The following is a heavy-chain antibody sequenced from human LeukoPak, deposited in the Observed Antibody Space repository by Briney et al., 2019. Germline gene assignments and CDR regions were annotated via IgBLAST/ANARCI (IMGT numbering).Heavy chain of an antibody. D-gene: IGHD6-13*01. Sequence: GGSLRLSCAASGFTFSSYAMHWVRQAPGKGLEWVAVISYDGSNKYYADSVKGRFTISRDNSKNTLYLQMNSLRAEDTAVYYCARVDGIAAAGTGPIDYWAREPWSPSPQ. J-gene: IGHJ4*02. CDR3: ARVDGIAAAGTGPIDY. V-gene: IGHV3-30-3*01. CDR1: GFTFSSYA. CDR2: ISYDGSNK.